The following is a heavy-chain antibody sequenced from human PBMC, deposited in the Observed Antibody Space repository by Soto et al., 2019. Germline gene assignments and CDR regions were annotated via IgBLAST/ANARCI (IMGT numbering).Heavy chain of an antibody. J-gene: IGHJ6*03. Sequence: GGSLRLSCAASGFTFSSYAMSWVRQAPGKGLEWVSAISGSGGSTYYAHSVKGRFTISRDNSKNTLYLQMNSLRAEDTAVYYCAKDWSSSYYYYMDVWGKGTTVTVSS. CDR1: GFTFSSYA. CDR2: ISGSGGST. CDR3: AKDWSSSYYYYMDV. V-gene: IGHV3-23*01. D-gene: IGHD6-13*01.